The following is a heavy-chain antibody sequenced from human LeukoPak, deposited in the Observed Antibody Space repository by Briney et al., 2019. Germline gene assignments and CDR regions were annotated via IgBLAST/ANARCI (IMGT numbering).Heavy chain of an antibody. J-gene: IGHJ1*01. CDR1: GFTFSSYS. Sequence: GGSLRLSCAAFGFTFSSYSMNWVRQAPGKGLEWVSSIGSSSSYIYYADSVKGRFTIFRDNAKNSLYLQMNSLRAEDTAMYYCARDFTTVTTAYFQHWGQGTLVTVSS. CDR2: IGSSSSYI. D-gene: IGHD4-17*01. V-gene: IGHV3-21*01. CDR3: ARDFTTVTTAYFQH.